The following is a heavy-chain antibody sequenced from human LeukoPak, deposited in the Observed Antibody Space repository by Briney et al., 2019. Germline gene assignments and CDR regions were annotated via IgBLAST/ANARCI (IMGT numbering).Heavy chain of an antibody. J-gene: IGHJ4*02. CDR1: GFTFSNAW. CDR3: TTGDDYIWGSYPDY. V-gene: IGHV3-15*01. Sequence: GGSLRLSCAASGFTFSNAWMSWVRQAPGKGLEWVGRIKSKTDGGTTDYAAPVKGRFTISRDDSKNTLYLQMNSLKTEDTAVYYYTTGDDYIWGSYPDYWGQGTLVTVSS. D-gene: IGHD3-16*02. CDR2: IKSKTDGGTT.